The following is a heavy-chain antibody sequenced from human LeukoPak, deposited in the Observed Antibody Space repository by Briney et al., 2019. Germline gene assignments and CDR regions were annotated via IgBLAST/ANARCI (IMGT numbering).Heavy chain of an antibody. J-gene: IGHJ4*02. Sequence: GGSLRLSCEVSGLTFSRHAMNWVRQAPGKGMEWVSYISSSGSTKYYTDSVKGRFTISRDNAKNSLYLEVNSLRDEDTALYYCALYFYDSSGYPSFDYWGQGTLVTVSS. V-gene: IGHV3-48*02. CDR1: GLTFSRHA. CDR2: ISSSGSTK. D-gene: IGHD3-22*01. CDR3: ALYFYDSSGYPSFDY.